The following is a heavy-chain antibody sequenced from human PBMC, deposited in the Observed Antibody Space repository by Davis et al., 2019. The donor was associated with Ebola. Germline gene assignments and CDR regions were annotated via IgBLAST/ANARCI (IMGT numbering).Heavy chain of an antibody. D-gene: IGHD3-3*01. J-gene: IGHJ4*02. CDR2: IYYSGST. V-gene: IGHV4-31*03. CDR1: GGSISSGGYY. CDR3: ARGRFLEWLVLTAFDY. Sequence: LRLSCTVSGGSISSGGYYWSWIRQHPGKGLEWIGYIYYSGSTYYNPSLKSRVTISVDTSKNQFSLKLSSVTAADTAVYYCARGRFLEWLVLTAFDYWGQGTLVTVSS.